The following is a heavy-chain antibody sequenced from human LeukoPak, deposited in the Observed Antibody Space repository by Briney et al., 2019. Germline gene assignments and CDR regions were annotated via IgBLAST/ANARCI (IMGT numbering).Heavy chain of an antibody. Sequence: PGGSLRLSCAASGFTVSSNYMSWVRQAPGKGLEWVSVIYSGGSTYYADSVKGRFTISRDNSKNTLYLQMNSLRAEDTAVYYCARLDDSSGYTSGFDPWGQGTLVTVSS. CDR2: IYSGGST. V-gene: IGHV3-66*04. CDR1: GFTVSSNY. J-gene: IGHJ5*02. CDR3: ARLDDSSGYTSGFDP. D-gene: IGHD3-22*01.